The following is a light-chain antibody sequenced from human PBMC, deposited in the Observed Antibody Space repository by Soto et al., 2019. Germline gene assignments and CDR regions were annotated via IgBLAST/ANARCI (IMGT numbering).Light chain of an antibody. CDR3: QSYDISLHNYV. CDR2: GDN. J-gene: IGLJ1*01. Sequence: QSVLTQPPSASGTPGQRVIISCSGSSSNLGSNSGNWYQQLPGTAPKLLIYGDNNRPSGVPDRFSGSKSGTSASLAITRLQAEDEADYYCQSYDISLHNYVFGTGTKLTVL. CDR1: SSNLGSNS. V-gene: IGLV1-44*01.